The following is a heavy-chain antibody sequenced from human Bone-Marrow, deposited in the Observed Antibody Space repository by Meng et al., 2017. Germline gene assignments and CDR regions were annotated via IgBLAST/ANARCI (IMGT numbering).Heavy chain of an antibody. CDR3: SGHIDY. J-gene: IGHJ4*02. Sequence: GGSLRLSCAASGFTFSNAWMSWVRQAPGKGLEWVGGIKNKTDGRTTDYAAPVKGRFTISRNDSKNTVYLQMNSLKTEDTAVYYCSGHIDYWGQGTLVTVSS. D-gene: IGHD5-12*01. CDR1: GFTFSNAW. CDR2: IKNKTDGRTT. V-gene: IGHV3-15*01.